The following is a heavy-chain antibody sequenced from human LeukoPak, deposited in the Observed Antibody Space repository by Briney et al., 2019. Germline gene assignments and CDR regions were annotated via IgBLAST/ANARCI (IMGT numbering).Heavy chain of an antibody. CDR3: ARDQRGYGDSSGASKWIDP. CDR1: GYTFTSYG. Sequence: ASLKVSCKASGYTFTSYGINWVRQAPGQGLEWMGWISPYNGNPKYAEKIQRRVTITTDTSTSTAYMELRSLSSDDTAVYYCARDQRGYGDSSGASKWIDPWGQGTLVTVSS. CDR2: ISPYNGNP. V-gene: IGHV1-18*01. D-gene: IGHD4-17*01. J-gene: IGHJ5*02.